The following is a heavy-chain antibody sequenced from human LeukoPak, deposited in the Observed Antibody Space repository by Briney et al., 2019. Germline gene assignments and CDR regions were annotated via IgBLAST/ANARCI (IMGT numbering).Heavy chain of an antibody. V-gene: IGHV3-7*01. CDR1: GFNFGGYS. J-gene: IGHJ4*02. CDR2: MNEYGSDI. CDR3: ARDRGYSGSLKSGFDY. Sequence: GGSLRLSCVASGFNFGGYSMGWVRQAPGKGLEWVTYMNEYGSDIFNVDSAKGRFTISRDNAKNSLYLQMNSLRAEDTAVYYCARDRGYSGSLKSGFDYWGQGTLVTVSS. D-gene: IGHD1-26*01.